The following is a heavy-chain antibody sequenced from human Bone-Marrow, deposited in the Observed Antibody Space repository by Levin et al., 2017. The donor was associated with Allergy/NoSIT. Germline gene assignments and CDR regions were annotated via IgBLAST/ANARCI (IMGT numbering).Heavy chain of an antibody. J-gene: IGHJ6*02. V-gene: IGHV3-30*03. CDR3: VKSSGNYFSYYGMDV. D-gene: IGHD1-26*01. CDR1: GFPFSSYA. Sequence: LSLTCAASGFPFSSYAMHWVRQAPGKGLEWVTQISYNGNDKYYTDSVKGRFNISRDNSKNTLYLQTNRLKAEDTALYYCVKSSGNYFSYYGMDVWGQGTTVTVSS. CDR2: ISYNGNDK.